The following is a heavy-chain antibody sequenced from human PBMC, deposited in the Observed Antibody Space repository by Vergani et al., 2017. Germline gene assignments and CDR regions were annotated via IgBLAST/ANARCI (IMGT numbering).Heavy chain of an antibody. D-gene: IGHD6-19*01. CDR3: TREDSSGWYGIDY. V-gene: IGHV3-49*05. CDR1: GFTFSDYY. CDR2: IRSKAYGGTT. J-gene: IGHJ4*02. Sequence: VQLVESGGGLVKPGGSLRLSCAASGFTFSDYYMSWIRQAPGKGLEWVGFIRSKAYGGTTEYAASVKGRFTISRDDSKSIAYLQMNSLKTEDTAVYYCTREDSSGWYGIDYWGQGTLVTVSS.